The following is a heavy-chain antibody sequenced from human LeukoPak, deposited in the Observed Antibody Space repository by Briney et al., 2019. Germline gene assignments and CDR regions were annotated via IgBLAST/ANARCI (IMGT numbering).Heavy chain of an antibody. CDR1: GGSISSGGYY. CDR2: IYYGGST. Sequence: PSETLSLTCTVSGGSISSGGYYWSGIRQHPGKGLEWIGYIYYGGSTYYNPSLKSRVTISVDTSKNQFSLKLSSVTAADTAVYYCARVDDTAMNRWGQGTLVTVSS. J-gene: IGHJ4*02. CDR3: ARVDDTAMNR. D-gene: IGHD5-18*01. V-gene: IGHV4-31*03.